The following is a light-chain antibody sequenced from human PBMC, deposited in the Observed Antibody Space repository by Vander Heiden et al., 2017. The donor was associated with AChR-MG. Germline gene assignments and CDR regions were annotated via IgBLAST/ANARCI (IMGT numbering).Light chain of an antibody. CDR1: QSVSSSY. CDR2: GGS. J-gene: IGKJ1*01. CDR3: KQDGSSPWT. Sequence: IVSTQPPVTLSLSPGESATPSCSASQSVSSSYLAWYQQKPGQAPRLLIYGGSSRATGIPDRFSGSGSGTDFTLTISRLEPEDFAVYYCKQDGSSPWTFGQGTKVEIK. V-gene: IGKV3-20*01.